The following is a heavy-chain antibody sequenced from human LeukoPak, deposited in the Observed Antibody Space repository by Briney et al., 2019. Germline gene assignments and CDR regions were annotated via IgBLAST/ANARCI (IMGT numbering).Heavy chain of an antibody. CDR1: GGSFSGYY. Sequence: ASETLSLTCAVYGGSFSGYYWSWIRQPPGKGLEWIGSIYYSGSTYYNPSLKSRVTISVDTSKNQFSLKLSSVTAADTAVYYCARHEYSGSFGYSSGWYSRPFDFWGQGTLVTVSS. V-gene: IGHV4-34*01. CDR2: IYYSGST. D-gene: IGHD6-19*01. J-gene: IGHJ4*02. CDR3: ARHEYSGSFGYSSGWYSRPFDF.